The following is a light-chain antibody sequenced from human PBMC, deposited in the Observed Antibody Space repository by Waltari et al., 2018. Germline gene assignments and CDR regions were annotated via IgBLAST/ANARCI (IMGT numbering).Light chain of an antibody. V-gene: IGLV2-14*01. CDR3: SSYTSSSTWV. Sequence: QSALTQPASVSGSPGQPITTSCTGTSSDSGGYHYVSWYQQHPGKAPKLMIYDVSKRPSGVSNRFSGSKSGNTASLTISVLQAEDEADYYCSSYTSSSTWVFGGGTKLTVL. J-gene: IGLJ3*02. CDR1: SSDSGGYHY. CDR2: DVS.